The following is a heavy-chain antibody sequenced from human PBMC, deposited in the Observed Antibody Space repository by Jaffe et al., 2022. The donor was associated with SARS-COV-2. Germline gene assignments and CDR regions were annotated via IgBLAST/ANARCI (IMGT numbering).Heavy chain of an antibody. Sequence: QVQLQESGPGLVKPSETLSLTCSVSGGSVSSGRDYWSWIRQPPGKGLEWIGYIYHSGNTKYNPSLKSRATISVDTSKNQVSLKVSSVTAADTAVYFCARGFYGDYVDYWGQGALVTVSS. CDR1: GGSVSSGRDY. J-gene: IGHJ4*02. CDR3: ARGFYGDYVDY. V-gene: IGHV4-61*01. CDR2: IYHSGNT. D-gene: IGHD4-17*01.